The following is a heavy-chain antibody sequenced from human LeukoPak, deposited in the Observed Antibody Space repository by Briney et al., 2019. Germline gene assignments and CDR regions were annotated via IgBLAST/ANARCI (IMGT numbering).Heavy chain of an antibody. Sequence: SETLSLTCAVYGGSFSGYYWSWIRQPPGKGLEWIGEINHSGSTNYNPSLKSRVTISVDTSKNQFSLKLSSVTAADTAVYYCARLLVVATGCSDWGQGTLVTVSS. D-gene: IGHD2-15*01. CDR1: GGSFSGYY. J-gene: IGHJ4*02. V-gene: IGHV4-34*01. CDR2: INHSGST. CDR3: ARLLVVATGCSD.